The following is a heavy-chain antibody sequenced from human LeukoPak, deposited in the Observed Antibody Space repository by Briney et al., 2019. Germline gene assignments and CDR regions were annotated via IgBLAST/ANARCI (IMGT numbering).Heavy chain of an antibody. V-gene: IGHV3-23*01. CDR2: ISGSGGNT. D-gene: IGHD2-15*01. CDR3: AKSPNIVVVVAVIDY. CDR1: GFTFSGHA. J-gene: IGHJ4*02. Sequence: GGSLRLSCAASGFTFSGHAMSWVRQAPGKGLEWVSLISGSGGNTYYADSVKGRFTISRDNSKNTLYLQMNSLRAEDTAVYYCAKSPNIVVVVAVIDYWGQGTLVTVSS.